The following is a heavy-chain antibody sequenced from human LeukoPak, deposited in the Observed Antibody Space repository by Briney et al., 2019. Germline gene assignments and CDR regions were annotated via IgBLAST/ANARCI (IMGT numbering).Heavy chain of an antibody. J-gene: IGHJ4*02. CDR3: ARDKGGQALIAPLDY. CDR2: ISTTSRAI. D-gene: IGHD3-16*01. V-gene: IGHV3-48*02. Sequence: GGSLRLSCAASGFTFSSYGMHWVRQAPGKGLEWVAHISTTSRAIYYADSVRGRFTVSRDNAKNSLFLQMNSLRDEDTAIYYCARDKGGQALIAPLDYWGQGTMVTVSS. CDR1: GFTFSSYG.